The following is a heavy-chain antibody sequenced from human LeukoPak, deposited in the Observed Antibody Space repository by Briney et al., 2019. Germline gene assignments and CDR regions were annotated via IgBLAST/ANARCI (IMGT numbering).Heavy chain of an antibody. D-gene: IGHD3-3*01. V-gene: IGHV1-24*01. CDR2: FDPEDGET. CDR3: ARVRFLGWLLPYYYYMDV. J-gene: IGHJ6*03. CDR1: GYTLTELS. Sequence: ASVKVSCKVSGYTLTELSMHWVRQAPGKGLEWMGGFDPEDGETIYAQKFQGRVTMTEDTSTDTAYMELSRLRSDDTAVYYCARVRFLGWLLPYYYYMDVWGKGTTVTVSS.